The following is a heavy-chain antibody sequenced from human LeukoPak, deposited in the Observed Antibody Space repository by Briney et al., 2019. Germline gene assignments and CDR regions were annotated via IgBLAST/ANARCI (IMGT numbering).Heavy chain of an antibody. CDR1: GFTFSSYA. CDR3: AKDLHFVNSPPDY. D-gene: IGHD2/OR15-2a*01. J-gene: IGHJ4*02. V-gene: IGHV3-23*01. CDR2: ISGSGGST. Sequence: GGFLRLSCAASGFTFSSYAMSWVRQAPGKGLEWVSAISGSGGSTYYADSVKGRFTISRDNSKNTLYLRMNSLRAEDTAVYYCAKDLHFVNSPPDYWGQGTLVTVSS.